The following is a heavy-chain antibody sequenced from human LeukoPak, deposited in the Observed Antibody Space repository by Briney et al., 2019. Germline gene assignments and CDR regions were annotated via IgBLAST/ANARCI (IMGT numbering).Heavy chain of an antibody. CDR1: GYTLTELS. CDR3: ATSYDSIAAAPMVDY. Sequence: ASVKVSCKVSGYTLTELSMHWVRQAPGKGLEWMGGFDPEDGETIYAQKFQGRVTMTEDTSTDTAYMELSNLRSEDTAVYYCATSYDSIAAAPMVDYWGQGTLVTVSS. V-gene: IGHV1-24*01. J-gene: IGHJ4*02. D-gene: IGHD6-13*01. CDR2: FDPEDGET.